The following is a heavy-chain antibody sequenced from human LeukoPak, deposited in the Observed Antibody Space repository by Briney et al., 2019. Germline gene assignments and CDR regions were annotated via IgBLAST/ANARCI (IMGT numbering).Heavy chain of an antibody. CDR1: GFTFSSYA. Sequence: GGSLRLSCAASGFTFSSYAMSWVRQAPGTGLEWVSAISGSGGSTYYADSMKGRFTISRDNSKNTLYLQMNSLGAEDTAVYYCARGYPAMVSAPDYWGQGTLVTVSS. J-gene: IGHJ4*02. CDR3: ARGYPAMVSAPDY. V-gene: IGHV3-23*01. CDR2: ISGSGGST. D-gene: IGHD5-18*01.